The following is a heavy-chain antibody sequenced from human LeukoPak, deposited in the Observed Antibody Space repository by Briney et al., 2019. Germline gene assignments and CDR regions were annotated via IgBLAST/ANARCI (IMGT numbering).Heavy chain of an antibody. CDR3: ARGVGSSGWYGGWFDP. J-gene: IGHJ5*02. CDR1: GYTFTDNV. CDR2: ITIYNGDT. D-gene: IGHD6-19*01. V-gene: IGHV1-18*01. Sequence: GASVKVSCKTSGYTFTDNVISWVRQAPGQGLEWMGWITIYNGDTNYAQKVRARVSMTTDTSTSTAYMELRSLRSDDTAVYYCARGVGSSGWYGGWFDPWGQGTLVTVSP.